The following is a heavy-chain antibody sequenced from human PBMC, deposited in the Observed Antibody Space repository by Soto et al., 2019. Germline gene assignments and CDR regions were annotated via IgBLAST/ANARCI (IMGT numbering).Heavy chain of an antibody. CDR2: ISWNSGSI. J-gene: IGHJ6*02. CDR3: AKDKGYDFWSGYYTYYYYYYGMDV. V-gene: IGHV3-9*01. CDR1: GFTFDDYA. D-gene: IGHD3-3*01. Sequence: PGGSLRLSCAASGFTFDDYAMHWVRQAPGKGLEWVSGISWNSGSIGYADSVKGRFTISRDNAKNSLYLQMNSLRAEDTALYYCAKDKGYDFWSGYYTYYYYYYGMDVWGQGTTVTVSS.